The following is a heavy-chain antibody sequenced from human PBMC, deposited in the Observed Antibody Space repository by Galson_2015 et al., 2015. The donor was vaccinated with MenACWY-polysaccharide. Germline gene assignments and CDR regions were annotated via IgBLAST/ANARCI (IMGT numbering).Heavy chain of an antibody. CDR1: GYPFSSFG. D-gene: IGHD1-26*01. V-gene: IGHV1-18*01. Sequence: SVKVSCKASGYPFSSFGFSWVRQAPFQFLDCLVFIISYTFNTPYSQTLPFIVTITTYTSTITAYMELRSLRPDYTAVYYCARGPMYSGSYFAADYWGQGTLVTVSS. J-gene: IGHJ4*02. CDR3: ARGPMYSGSYFAADY. CDR2: IISYTFNT.